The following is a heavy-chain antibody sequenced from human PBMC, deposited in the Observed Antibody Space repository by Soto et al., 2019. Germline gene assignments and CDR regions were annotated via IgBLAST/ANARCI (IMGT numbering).Heavy chain of an antibody. CDR3: ARVPAPYCSSTSCFTFDY. J-gene: IGHJ4*02. Sequence: ASVHVSCMASGYTFTRYYMHWVRQAPGQGLEWMGWINPNSGGTNYAQKFQGRVTMTRDTSISTAYMELSRLRSDDTAVYYCARVPAPYCSSTSCFTFDYWGQGTLVTVSS. V-gene: IGHV1-2*02. D-gene: IGHD2-2*01. CDR1: GYTFTRYY. CDR2: INPNSGGT.